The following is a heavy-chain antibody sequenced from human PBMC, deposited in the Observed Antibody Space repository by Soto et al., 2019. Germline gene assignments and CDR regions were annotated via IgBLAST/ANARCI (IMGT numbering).Heavy chain of an antibody. D-gene: IGHD3-3*01. J-gene: IGHJ4*02. CDR3: AKAGFWSGYYSLVDY. Sequence: GGSLRLSCAAPGFTFRSYSLNWVRQAPGKGLEWVSGISWNSGSIGYADSVKGRFTISRDNAKNSLYLQMNSLRAEDTALYYCAKAGFWSGYYSLVDYWGQGTLVTVSS. V-gene: IGHV3-9*01. CDR2: ISWNSGSI. CDR1: GFTFRSYS.